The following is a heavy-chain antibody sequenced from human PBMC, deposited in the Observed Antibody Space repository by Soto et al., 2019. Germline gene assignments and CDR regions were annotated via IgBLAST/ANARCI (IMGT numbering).Heavy chain of an antibody. D-gene: IGHD6-6*01. Sequence: GGSLRLSCAASGFTFSSYGMHWVRQAPGKGLEWVAVISYDGSNKYYADSVKGRFTISRDNSKNTLYLQMNSLRAEDTAVYYCASHTLSIIYSSSYPEFDYWGQGTLVTVSS. CDR3: ASHTLSIIYSSSYPEFDY. J-gene: IGHJ4*02. CDR1: GFTFSSYG. V-gene: IGHV3-30*03. CDR2: ISYDGSNK.